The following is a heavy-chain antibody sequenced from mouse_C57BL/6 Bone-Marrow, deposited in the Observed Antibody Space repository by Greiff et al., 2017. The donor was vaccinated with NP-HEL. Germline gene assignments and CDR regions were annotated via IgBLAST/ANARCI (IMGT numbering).Heavy chain of an antibody. Sequence: QVQLQQPGAELVRPGSSVKLSCKASGYTFTSYWMDWVKQRPGQGLEWIGNIYPSDSETHYNQKFKDKATLTVDKSSSTAYMQLSSLTSEDSAVYYCARRYYDYDAWFAYWGQGTLVTVSA. CDR1: GYTFTSYW. D-gene: IGHD2-4*01. J-gene: IGHJ3*01. CDR3: ARRYYDYDAWFAY. V-gene: IGHV1-61*01. CDR2: IYPSDSET.